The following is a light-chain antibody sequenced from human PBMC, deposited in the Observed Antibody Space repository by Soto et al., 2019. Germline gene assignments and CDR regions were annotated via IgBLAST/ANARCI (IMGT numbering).Light chain of an antibody. CDR1: SSDVGGYNY. V-gene: IGLV2-14*01. Sequence: QSVLTQPASVSGSPGQSITLSCSGTSSDVGGYNYVSWYQQHPGKAPKLMVYEVSNRPSGVSNRFSGSKSGNTASLTISGLQADDEADYYCSSYTTTSTLGVFGGGTKLTV. CDR2: EVS. CDR3: SSYTTTSTLGV. J-gene: IGLJ2*01.